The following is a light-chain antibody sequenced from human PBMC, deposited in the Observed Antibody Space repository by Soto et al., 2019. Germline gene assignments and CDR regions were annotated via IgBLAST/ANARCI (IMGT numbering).Light chain of an antibody. CDR3: PQLTA. Sequence: DIQLTQSPSFLSASVGDRVTITCRASQGISSYLAWYQQKPGNAPKLLIYAASTLQSGVPSRFSGSGSGTEFTLTISRLQPEDFATYYCPQLTAFGGGTKVEIK. CDR1: QGISSY. J-gene: IGKJ4*01. CDR2: AAS. V-gene: IGKV1-9*01.